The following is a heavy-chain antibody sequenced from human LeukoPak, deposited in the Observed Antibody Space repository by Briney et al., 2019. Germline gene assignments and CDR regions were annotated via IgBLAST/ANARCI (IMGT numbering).Heavy chain of an antibody. CDR2: INPNRGGT. Sequence: SVKLSCKASGYTFTDYYIHWVRQAPGQGLEWMGWINPNRGGTHYAQKFEGRVTMTRDTSINTAHIEMSRLRSDDTAVYRCARDAVSRVIIDYWGQGTLVTVSS. V-gene: IGHV1-2*02. J-gene: IGHJ4*02. D-gene: IGHD2/OR15-2a*01. CDR3: ARDAVSRVIIDY. CDR1: GYTFTDYY.